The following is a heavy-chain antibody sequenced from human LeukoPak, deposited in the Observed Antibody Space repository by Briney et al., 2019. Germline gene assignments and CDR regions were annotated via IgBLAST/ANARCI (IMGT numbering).Heavy chain of an antibody. Sequence: PGGSLRLSCAASGFTFSSYSMNWIRQAPGKGLEWVSSMSVGSGLIYYAESVKGRFTVSRDNAKKSLYLQMNSLRAEDTAVYYCAREFEGTASGAGYWSQGTLVTVSS. D-gene: IGHD1-26*01. V-gene: IGHV3-21*01. CDR2: MSVGSGLI. CDR1: GFTFSSYS. CDR3: AREFEGTASGAGY. J-gene: IGHJ4*02.